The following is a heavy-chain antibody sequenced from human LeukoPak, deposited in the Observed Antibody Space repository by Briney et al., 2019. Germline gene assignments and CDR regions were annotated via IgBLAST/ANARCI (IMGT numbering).Heavy chain of an antibody. CDR1: GFTFSSYG. J-gene: IGHJ4*02. Sequence: GSLRLSCAASGFTFSSYGMHWVRQAPGKGLEWVAVIWYDGSNKYYADSVKGRFTISRDNSKNTLYLQMNSLRAEDTAVYYCAKDRPIVVVPAAGDWGQGTLVTVSS. CDR2: IWYDGSNK. V-gene: IGHV3-33*06. D-gene: IGHD2-2*01. CDR3: AKDRPIVVVPAAGD.